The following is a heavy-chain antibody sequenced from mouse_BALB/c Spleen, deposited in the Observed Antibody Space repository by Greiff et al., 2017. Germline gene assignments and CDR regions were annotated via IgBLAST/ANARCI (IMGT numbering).Heavy chain of an antibody. CDR1: GYSITSDYA. Sequence: EVKLMESGPGLVKPSQSLSLTCTVTGYSITSDYAWNWIRQFPGNKLEWMGYISYSGSTSYNPSLKSRISITRDTSKNQFFLQLNSVTTEDTATYYCAREDWDNYFDYWGQGTTLTVSS. D-gene: IGHD4-1*01. CDR2: ISYSGST. V-gene: IGHV3-2*02. J-gene: IGHJ2*01. CDR3: AREDWDNYFDY.